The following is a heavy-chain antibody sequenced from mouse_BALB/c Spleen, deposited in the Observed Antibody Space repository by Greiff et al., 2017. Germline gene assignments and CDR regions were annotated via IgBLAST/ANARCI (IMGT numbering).Heavy chain of an antibody. J-gene: IGHJ3*01. Sequence: VQLQQSGTVLARPGASVKMSCKASGYTFTSYWMHWVKQRPGQGLEWIGAIYPGNSDTSYNQKFKGKAKLTAVTSTSTAYMELSSLTNEDSAVYYCTTNNPSWFAYWGQGTLVTVSA. CDR2: IYPGNSDT. V-gene: IGHV1-5*01. CDR3: TTNNPSWFAY. CDR1: GYTFTSYW. D-gene: IGHD1-3*01.